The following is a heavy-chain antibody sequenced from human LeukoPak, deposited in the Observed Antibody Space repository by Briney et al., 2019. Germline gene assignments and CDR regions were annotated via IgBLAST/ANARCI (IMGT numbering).Heavy chain of an antibody. CDR1: GYTFTSYD. V-gene: IGHV1-8*01. J-gene: IGHJ3*02. CDR3: AYDSSGYYDYDAFDI. D-gene: IGHD3-22*01. Sequence: ASVKVSCKASGYTFTSYDINWVRQATGQGLEWMGWMNPNSGNTGYAQKFQGRVTMTRNTSISTAYMELSSLRSEDTAVYYCAYDSSGYYDYDAFDIWGQGTMVTVSS. CDR2: MNPNSGNT.